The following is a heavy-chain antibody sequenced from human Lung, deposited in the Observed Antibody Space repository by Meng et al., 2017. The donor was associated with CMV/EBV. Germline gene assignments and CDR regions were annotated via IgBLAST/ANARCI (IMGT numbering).Heavy chain of an antibody. V-gene: IGHV3-23*03. CDR1: GFTFSSYA. CDR2: IYSGGSST. Sequence: ESXKISXAASGFTFSSYAMSWVRQAPGKGLEWVSVIYSGGSSTYYADSVKGRFTISRDNSKNTLYLQMNSLRAEDTAVYYCAKDRDCSSTSCSIRFDYWGQATXVTGAS. J-gene: IGHJ4*02. CDR3: AKDRDCSSTSCSIRFDY. D-gene: IGHD2-2*01.